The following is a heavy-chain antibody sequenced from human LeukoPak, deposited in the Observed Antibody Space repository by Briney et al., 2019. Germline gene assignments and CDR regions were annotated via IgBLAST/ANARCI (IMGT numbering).Heavy chain of an antibody. Sequence: PGGSLRLSCAASGFIFSRYSMNWVRLAPGKGLEWVSSISTDSNTYYPDSMKGRFTISRDNAKNSLYLQINSLRVEDTAVYYCSRGGTYCGDDCYGTKYWGQGTLVTVSS. D-gene: IGHD2-21*02. V-gene: IGHV3-21*06. CDR3: SRGGTYCGDDCYGTKY. CDR2: ISTDSNT. CDR1: GFIFSRYS. J-gene: IGHJ4*02.